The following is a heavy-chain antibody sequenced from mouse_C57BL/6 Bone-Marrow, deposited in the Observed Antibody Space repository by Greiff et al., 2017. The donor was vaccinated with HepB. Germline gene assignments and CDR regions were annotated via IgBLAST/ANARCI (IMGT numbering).Heavy chain of an antibody. Sequence: QVQLQQSGAELVRPGTSVKMSCKASGYTFTNYWIGWAKQRPGQGLEWIGDIYPGGGYTNYNEKFKGKATLTADKSSNTAYMQFSSLTSEDSAIYYCARKWGVSYFDYWGQGTTLTVSS. CDR3: ARKWGVSYFDY. CDR2: IYPGGGYT. D-gene: IGHD1-3*01. CDR1: GYTFTNYW. J-gene: IGHJ2*01. V-gene: IGHV1-63*01.